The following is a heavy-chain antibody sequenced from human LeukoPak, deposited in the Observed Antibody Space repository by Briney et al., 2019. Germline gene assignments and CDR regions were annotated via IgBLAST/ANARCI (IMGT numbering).Heavy chain of an antibody. D-gene: IGHD3-10*01. CDR2: ISSSSSTI. CDR3: AKGGVYDGKDY. J-gene: IGHJ4*02. V-gene: IGHV3-48*01. Sequence: PGGSLRLSCAASGFIFSSYGMNWVRQAPGKGLEWVSYISSSSSTIYYADSVKGRFTISRDNSKNTLYLQMNSLRAEDTAVYYCAKGGVYDGKDYWGQGTLVTVSS. CDR1: GFIFSSYG.